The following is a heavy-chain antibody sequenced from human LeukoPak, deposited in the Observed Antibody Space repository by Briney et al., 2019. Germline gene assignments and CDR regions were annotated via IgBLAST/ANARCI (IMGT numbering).Heavy chain of an antibody. CDR2: ISGSGANT. CDR1: GFTFNSYA. V-gene: IGHV3-23*01. J-gene: IGHJ4*02. D-gene: IGHD6-19*01. Sequence: GGSLRLSCAASGFTFNSYAMTWVRQAPGKRLEWVSAISGSGANTFYADSVKGRFTISRDNAKKSLDLQMNSLRAEDTAFYYCAKVRGTYSSGYFFDYWGQGTLVTVSS. CDR3: AKVRGTYSSGYFFDY.